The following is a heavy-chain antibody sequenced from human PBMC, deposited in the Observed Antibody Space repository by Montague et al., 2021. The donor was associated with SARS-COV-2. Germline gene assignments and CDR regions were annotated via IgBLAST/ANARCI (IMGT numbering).Heavy chain of an antibody. D-gene: IGHD4/OR15-4a*01. CDR3: ATLIYRYGAFDY. CDR1: GFTFNNYW. J-gene: IGHJ4*02. Sequence: SLRLSCEASGFTFNNYWMNWVRQTPGKGLEWVANIKQDGSEAYYMDSXKGRFTISRDNAKKSLHLQMNRLRDEDTAVYYCATLIYRYGAFDYWGQGTLVIVSS. CDR2: IKQDGSEA. V-gene: IGHV3-7*01.